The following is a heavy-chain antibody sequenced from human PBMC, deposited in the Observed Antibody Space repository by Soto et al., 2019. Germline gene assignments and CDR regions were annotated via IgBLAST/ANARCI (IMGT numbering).Heavy chain of an antibody. CDR2: INPSGGST. CDR3: ARDRGCGGDCPRGYFDL. V-gene: IGHV1-46*01. Sequence: QVQLVQSGAEVKKPGASVKVSCKASGYTFTSYYMHWVRQAPGQGLEWMGIINPSGGSTSYAQKFQGRVTMTRDTSTSTVYMELSSLRSEDTAVYYCARDRGCGGDCPRGYFDLWGRGTLVTVSS. CDR1: GYTFTSYY. D-gene: IGHD2-21*02. J-gene: IGHJ2*01.